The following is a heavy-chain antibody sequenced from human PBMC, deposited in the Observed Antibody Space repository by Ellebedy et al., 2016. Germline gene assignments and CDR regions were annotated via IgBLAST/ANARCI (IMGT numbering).Heavy chain of an antibody. D-gene: IGHD3-22*01. J-gene: IGHJ4*02. CDR2: IDPSDSHT. CDR1: GYSFPTYW. Sequence: KVSXKASGYSFPTYWITWVRQVSGKGLEWMGRIDPSDSHTTYSPSFQGHVTISVDKSISTAYLEWSSLKASDTATYYCARRFDDDGSAWDSWGQGTLVTVSS. V-gene: IGHV5-10-1*01. CDR3: ARRFDDDGSAWDS.